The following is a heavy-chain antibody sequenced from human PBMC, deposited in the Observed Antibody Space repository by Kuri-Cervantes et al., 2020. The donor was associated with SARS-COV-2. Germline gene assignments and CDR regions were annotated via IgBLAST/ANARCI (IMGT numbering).Heavy chain of an antibody. CDR1: GYSISSGYY. CDR3: ARLGGYRSGYNWFDP. CDR2: IYHSGST. V-gene: IGHV4-38-2*02. D-gene: IGHD5-18*01. Sequence: GSLRLSCTVSGYSISSGYYWGWIRQPPGKGLEWIGSIYHSGSTYYNPSLKSRVTISVDPSKAQFSLNLISVTAADTAVYYCARLGGYRSGYNWFDPWGQGTLVTVSS. J-gene: IGHJ5*02.